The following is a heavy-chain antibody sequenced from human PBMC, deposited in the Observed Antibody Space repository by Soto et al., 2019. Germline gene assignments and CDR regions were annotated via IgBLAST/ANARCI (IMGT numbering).Heavy chain of an antibody. J-gene: IGHJ4*02. CDR1: GYTFTSYD. Sequence: QVPLVQSGAEVKKPGASVKVSCKASGYTFTSYDINWVRQATGQGLEWMGWMNPNSGNTGYAQKFQGRVTMTRNTSISTAYMELSSLRSEDTAVYYCARGHRDCSGGSCYSYYFDYWGQGTLVTVSS. CDR3: ARGHRDCSGGSCYSYYFDY. CDR2: MNPNSGNT. D-gene: IGHD2-15*01. V-gene: IGHV1-8*01.